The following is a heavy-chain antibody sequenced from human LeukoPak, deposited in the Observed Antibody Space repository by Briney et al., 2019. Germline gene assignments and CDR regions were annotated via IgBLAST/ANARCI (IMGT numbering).Heavy chain of an antibody. CDR3: AKEGTSHDTDY. V-gene: IGHV3-23*01. CDR2: ISDSHDTT. Sequence: GGSLRLSCAASGFTFSNFAMGWVRQAPGKGLEWVSGISDSHDTTYYADSVKGRFTISRDNSKNTLFLQMNSLRAEDTAVYYCAKEGTSHDTDYWGQGTLVTVSS. CDR1: GFTFSNFA. D-gene: IGHD3-9*01. J-gene: IGHJ4*02.